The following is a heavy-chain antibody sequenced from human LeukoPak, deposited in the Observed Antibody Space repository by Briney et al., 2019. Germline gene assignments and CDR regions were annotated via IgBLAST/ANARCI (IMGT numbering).Heavy chain of an antibody. D-gene: IGHD6-19*01. V-gene: IGHV1-18*01. CDR2: ISAYNGNT. CDR1: GGTFSSYA. Sequence: GASVKVSCKASGGTFSSYAISWVRQAPGQGLEWMGWISAYNGNTNYAQKLQGRVTMTTDTSTSTAYMELRSLRSDDTAVYYCARVAPGAGPYDYWGQGTLVTVSS. CDR3: ARVAPGAGPYDY. J-gene: IGHJ4*02.